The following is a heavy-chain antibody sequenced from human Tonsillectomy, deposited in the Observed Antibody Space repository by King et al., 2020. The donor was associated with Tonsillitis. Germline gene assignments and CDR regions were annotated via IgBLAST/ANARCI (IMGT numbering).Heavy chain of an antibody. J-gene: IGHJ3*02. Sequence: QLVQSGAEVKKPGSSVKVSCKASGGTFSSYAISWVRQAPGQGLEWMGGIIPIFGTANYAQKFQGRVTITADESTSTAYMELSRLRSEDTAVYDCARVLGSGWYKNPYDAFDIWGQGTMVTVSS. D-gene: IGHD6-19*01. CDR1: GGTFSSYA. CDR2: IIPIFGTA. V-gene: IGHV1-69*01. CDR3: ARVLGSGWYKNPYDAFDI.